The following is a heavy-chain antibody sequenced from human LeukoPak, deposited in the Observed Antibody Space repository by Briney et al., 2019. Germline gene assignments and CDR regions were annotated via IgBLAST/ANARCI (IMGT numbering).Heavy chain of an antibody. V-gene: IGHV3-20*04. Sequence: GGSLRLSCAASGFTFDDYGMSWVRQAPGKGLERVSGINWNGGSTGYADSVKGRFTISRNNAKNSLYLQMNSLRAEDTALYYCARKVHCSGGSCYFPPPYDYWGQGTLVTVSS. D-gene: IGHD2-15*01. J-gene: IGHJ4*02. CDR2: INWNGGST. CDR3: ARKVHCSGGSCYFPPPYDY. CDR1: GFTFDDYG.